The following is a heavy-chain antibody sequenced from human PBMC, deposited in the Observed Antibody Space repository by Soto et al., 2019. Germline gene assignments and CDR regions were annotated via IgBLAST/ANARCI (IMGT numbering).Heavy chain of an antibody. CDR3: ARGVRGMVRGVIITRYYYMDV. J-gene: IGHJ6*03. Sequence: QVQLQESGPGLVKPSGTLSLTCAVSSGSISSSNWWSWVRQPPGKGLEWIGEIYHSGSTNYNPSLKRRVTISVDKSKNQFSLKLSSVTAADTAVYYCARGVRGMVRGVIITRYYYMDVWGKGTTVTVSS. CDR2: IYHSGST. D-gene: IGHD3-10*01. CDR1: SGSISSSNW. V-gene: IGHV4-4*02.